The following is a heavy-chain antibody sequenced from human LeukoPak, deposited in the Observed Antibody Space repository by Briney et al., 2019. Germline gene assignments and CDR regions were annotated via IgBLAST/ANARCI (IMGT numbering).Heavy chain of an antibody. D-gene: IGHD2-2*02. Sequence: GGSLRLSCAASGFTFSSYAMSWVRQAPGKGLEWVSAISGSGGSTYYADSVRGRFTISRDNSKNTLYLQMNSLRAEDTAVYYCAKGYCSSTSCYKFDYWGQGTLVTVSS. CDR2: ISGSGGST. CDR3: AKGYCSSTSCYKFDY. J-gene: IGHJ4*02. CDR1: GFTFSSYA. V-gene: IGHV3-23*01.